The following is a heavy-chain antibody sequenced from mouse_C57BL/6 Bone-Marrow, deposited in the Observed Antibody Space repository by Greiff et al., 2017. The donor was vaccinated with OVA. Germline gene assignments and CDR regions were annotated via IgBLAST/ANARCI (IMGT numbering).Heavy chain of an antibody. Sequence: VQLQESGAELARPGASVKLSCKASGYTFTSYGISWVKQRTGQGLEWIGEIYPRSGNTYYNEKFKGKATLTADKSSSTAYMELRSLTSEDSAVYFCARPSFSNSWFAYWGQGTLVTVSA. D-gene: IGHD2-5*01. V-gene: IGHV1-81*01. CDR2: IYPRSGNT. J-gene: IGHJ3*01. CDR1: GYTFTSYG. CDR3: ARPSFSNSWFAY.